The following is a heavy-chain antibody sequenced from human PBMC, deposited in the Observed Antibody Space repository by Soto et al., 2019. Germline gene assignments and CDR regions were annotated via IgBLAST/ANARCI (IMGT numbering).Heavy chain of an antibody. CDR1: GFTFSSYA. CDR3: ARRGSGSYYDY. Sequence: EVQLLESGGGLVQPGGSLRLSCAASGFTFSSYAMRWVRQAPVKGREWVSAISGSGDSTYYADSVKGRFTISRDNSKNTLYLQMNSVRAEDTAVYYCARRGSGSYYDYWGQGTLVTVSS. D-gene: IGHD1-26*01. CDR2: ISGSGDST. V-gene: IGHV3-23*01. J-gene: IGHJ4*02.